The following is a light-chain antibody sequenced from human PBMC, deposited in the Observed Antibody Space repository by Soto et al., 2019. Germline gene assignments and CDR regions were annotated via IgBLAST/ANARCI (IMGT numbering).Light chain of an antibody. CDR2: KAS. CDR3: QQYDSFSI. J-gene: IGKJ3*01. V-gene: IGKV1-5*03. CDR1: QSISDW. Sequence: DIPMTQSPSTLSASVGDRVTITCRASQSISDWLAWYQQKPGKAPKLLIYKASSLQSGVPSRFSGSGSETEFTLTISSLQPDDFATYYCQQYDSFSIFGPGTKVDIK.